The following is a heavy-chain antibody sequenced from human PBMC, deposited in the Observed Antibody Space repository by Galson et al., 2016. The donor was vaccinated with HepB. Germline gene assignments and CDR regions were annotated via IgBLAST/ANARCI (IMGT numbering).Heavy chain of an antibody. J-gene: IGHJ6*02. CDR2: INSDGSRR. CDR3: AKQALIVSGRHMDV. CDR1: GFTFSAYG. D-gene: IGHD3-16*02. Sequence: SLRLSCAATGFTFSAYGMHWVRQAPGKGLAWVSRINSDGSRRIYADSVKGRFTISRDNSKNTQYLQMNSVRAEDTAVYYCAKQALIVSGRHMDVWGQGTTVTVSS. V-gene: IGHV3-74*01.